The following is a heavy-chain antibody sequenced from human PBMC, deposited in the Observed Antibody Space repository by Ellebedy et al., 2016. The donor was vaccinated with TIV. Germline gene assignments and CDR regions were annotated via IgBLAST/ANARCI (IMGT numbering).Heavy chain of an antibody. CDR2: ISHDGGSQ. V-gene: IGHV3-30-3*01. CDR1: GFTFDSYA. J-gene: IGHJ4*02. D-gene: IGHD6-19*01. CDR3: ARELDKSSGWYGGAAY. Sequence: GESLKISCVASGFTFDSYAMHWVRQAPGKGLEWVAVISHDGGSQYYADSVKGRFTVSRDNSMTTVYLEMNSLRAEDTALYYCARELDKSSGWYGGAAYWGQGTQVTVSS.